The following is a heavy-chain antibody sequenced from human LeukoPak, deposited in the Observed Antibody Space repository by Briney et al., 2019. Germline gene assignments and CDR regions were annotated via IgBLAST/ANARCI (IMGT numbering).Heavy chain of an antibody. V-gene: IGHV4-59*12. CDR1: GGSISGYY. D-gene: IGHD1-1*01. Sequence: SETLSLTCTVSGGSISGYYWSWIRQPPGKGLGWIGYIYYSGSTNYNPSLKSRVTISVDTSKNQFSLKLSSVTAADTAIYYCARDLEGTADFWGQGTLVTVSS. CDR2: IYYSGST. J-gene: IGHJ4*02. CDR3: ARDLEGTADF.